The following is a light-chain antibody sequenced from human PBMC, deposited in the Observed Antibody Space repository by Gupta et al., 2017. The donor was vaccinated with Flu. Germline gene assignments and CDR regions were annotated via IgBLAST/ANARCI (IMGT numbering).Light chain of an antibody. CDR3: QQRSNWPPEYT. CDR1: QSVGSN. Sequence: TLSLSPGERATLSCRASQSVGSNLAWYQQKPGQAPRLLIYDASNRATGVPARFSGSGSGTDFTLTISSLEPEDFAVYYCQQRSNWPPEYTFGQGTKLEIK. V-gene: IGKV3-11*01. J-gene: IGKJ2*01. CDR2: DAS.